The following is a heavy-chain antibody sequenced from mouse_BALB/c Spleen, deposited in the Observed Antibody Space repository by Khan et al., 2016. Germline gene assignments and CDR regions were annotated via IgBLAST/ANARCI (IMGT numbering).Heavy chain of an antibody. CDR3: AKGGRSDYYAMDD. Sequence: QMQLEESGAELARPGASVKLSCKASGYTFTDYYINWVKQRTGQGLEWIGEIYPGSGNTYYTEKFKGKAILTADKSSSTAYMQLSSLTSEDSAVYFGAKGGRSDYYAMDDWGQGTSVTVSA. CDR1: GYTFTDYY. CDR2: IYPGSGNT. D-gene: IGHD1-1*01. J-gene: IGHJ4*01. V-gene: IGHV1-77*01.